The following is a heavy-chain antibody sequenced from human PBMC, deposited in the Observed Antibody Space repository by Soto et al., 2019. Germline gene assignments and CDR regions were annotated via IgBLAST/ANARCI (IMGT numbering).Heavy chain of an antibody. CDR3: ARAHGYDSSGYRPYYYYGMDV. Sequence: SETLSLTCTVSGGSISSYYWSWIRQPPGKGLECIGYIYYSGSTNYNPSLKSRVTISVDRSKNQFSLKLSSVTAADTAVYYCARAHGYDSSGYRPYYYYGMDVWGQGTTVTVSS. J-gene: IGHJ6*02. CDR1: GGSISSYY. D-gene: IGHD3-22*01. CDR2: IYYSGST. V-gene: IGHV4-59*12.